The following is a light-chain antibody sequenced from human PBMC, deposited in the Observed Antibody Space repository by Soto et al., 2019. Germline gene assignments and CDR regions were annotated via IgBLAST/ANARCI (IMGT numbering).Light chain of an antibody. Sequence: ESVISQSPATLSVSPGERATLSCRASQSVSSNLAWYQQKPGQAPRLLIYGASTRATGIPARFSGSGSGTEFTLTISSLQSEDFAVYYCQQYNNGPPWPFGQGTKVDIK. J-gene: IGKJ1*01. CDR3: QQYNNGPPWP. CDR2: GAS. V-gene: IGKV3-15*01. CDR1: QSVSSN.